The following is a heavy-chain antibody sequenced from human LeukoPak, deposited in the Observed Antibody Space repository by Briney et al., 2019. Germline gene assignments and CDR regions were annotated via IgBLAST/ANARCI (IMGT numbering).Heavy chain of an antibody. V-gene: IGHV5-51*01. D-gene: IGHD3-22*01. CDR2: IYPDDSET. Sequence: GASLKTSCKASGYRFTTDYIGWVRQMPQKRLEWIGIIYPDDSETNYSPSFQGHVSMSVDKSITTAYLQWSSLKASDTAIYYCARQAYGSHFDAFDIWGQGTMVTVSS. CDR1: GYRFTTDY. J-gene: IGHJ3*02. CDR3: ARQAYGSHFDAFDI.